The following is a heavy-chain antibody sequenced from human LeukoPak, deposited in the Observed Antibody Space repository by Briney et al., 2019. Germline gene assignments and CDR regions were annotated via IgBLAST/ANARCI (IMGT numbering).Heavy chain of an antibody. CDR1: GYAFTGFY. D-gene: IGHD2-15*01. V-gene: IGHV1-2*02. CDR2: INPNGGGT. Sequence: ASVKVSCKASGYAFTGFYIHWVRQAPGQGLEWMGWINPNGGGTKYSQGFQGRVTMTRDTSINTAYMELSGLGSDDTAVYYCARVIGIYCSGGSCYRRGYFDYWGQGTLVTVSS. J-gene: IGHJ4*02. CDR3: ARVIGIYCSGGSCYRRGYFDY.